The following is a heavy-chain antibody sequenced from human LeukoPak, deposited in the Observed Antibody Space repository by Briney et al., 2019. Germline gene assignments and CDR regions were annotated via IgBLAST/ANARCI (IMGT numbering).Heavy chain of an antibody. CDR2: INPNSGGT. CDR1: GYTFTGYY. Sequence: RASVKVFCKSSGYTFTGYYMHWVRQAPGQGLEWMGRINPNSGGTNYAQKFQGRVTMTRDTSISTAYMELSRLRSDDTAVYYCARELYNSGIDYWGQGTLVTVSS. V-gene: IGHV1-2*06. D-gene: IGHD6-19*01. CDR3: ARELYNSGIDY. J-gene: IGHJ4*02.